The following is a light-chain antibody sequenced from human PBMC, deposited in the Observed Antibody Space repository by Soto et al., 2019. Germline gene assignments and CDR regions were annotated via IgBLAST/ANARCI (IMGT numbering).Light chain of an antibody. J-gene: IGLJ2*01. CDR1: SSDVVGHNF. Sequence: QSALTQPASVSGSPGQSITISRTGTSSDVVGHNFVSWYQQHPGKAPKLMIYEVSNRPSGVSNRFSASKSGNTASLTISGLQAEDEADYYCSSYTSISTDVLFGGGTKLTVL. V-gene: IGLV2-14*01. CDR3: SSYTSISTDVL. CDR2: EVS.